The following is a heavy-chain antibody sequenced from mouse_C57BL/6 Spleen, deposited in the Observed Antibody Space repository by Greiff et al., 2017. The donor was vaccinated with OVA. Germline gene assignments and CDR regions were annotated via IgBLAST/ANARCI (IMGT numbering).Heavy chain of an antibody. CDR3: ARLGSTMVKDGGGVWFAY. V-gene: IGHV1-55*01. CDR1: GYTFTSYW. CDR2: IYPGSGST. Sequence: QVQLQQPGAELVKPGASVKMSCKASGYTFTSYWITWVKQRPGQGLEWIGDIYPGSGSTNYNEKFKSKATLTVDTSSSTAYMQLSSLTSEDSAVYYGARLGSTMVKDGGGVWFAYRGQGTLVTVSA. J-gene: IGHJ3*01. D-gene: IGHD2-2*01.